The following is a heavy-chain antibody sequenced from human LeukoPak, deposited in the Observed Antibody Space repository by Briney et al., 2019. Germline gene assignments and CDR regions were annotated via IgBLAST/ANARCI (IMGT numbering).Heavy chain of an antibody. J-gene: IGHJ3*02. CDR2: IYTSGST. D-gene: IGHD6-6*01. V-gene: IGHV4-4*07. Sequence: SETLSLTCTVSGGSISSYYWSWIRQPAGKGLEWIGRIYTSGSTNYNPSLKSRVTMSVDTSKNQFSLKLSSVTAADTAVYYCARELTFSSSSGDAFDIWGQGTMVTVSS. CDR1: GGSISSYY. CDR3: ARELTFSSSSGDAFDI.